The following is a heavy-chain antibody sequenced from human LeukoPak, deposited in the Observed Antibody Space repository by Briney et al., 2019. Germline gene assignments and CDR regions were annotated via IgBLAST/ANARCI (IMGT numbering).Heavy chain of an antibody. CDR1: GFTFSSYS. Sequence: PGGSLRLSCAASGFTFSSYSMNWVRQAPGKGLEWVSSISSSSSYIYYADSVKGRFTISRDNAKNSLYLQMNSLRAEDTAVYYCARVQQLPNPDAFDIWGQGTMVTVSS. D-gene: IGHD6-13*01. V-gene: IGHV3-21*01. CDR3: ARVQQLPNPDAFDI. CDR2: ISSSSSYI. J-gene: IGHJ3*02.